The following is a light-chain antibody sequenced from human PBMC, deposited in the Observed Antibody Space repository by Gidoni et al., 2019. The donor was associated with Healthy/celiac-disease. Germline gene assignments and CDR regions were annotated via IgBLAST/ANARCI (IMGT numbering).Light chain of an antibody. Sequence: DIQMTQSPSSLSASLGDRVTITCRASQSISSYLNWYQQKPGKAPKLLIYAASSLQSGVPSRFCCSGSGTDFTLTISSLQPADFSTYYCQQSYSTPLTFGGGTKVEIK. CDR1: QSISSY. V-gene: IGKV1-39*01. CDR2: AAS. CDR3: QQSYSTPLT. J-gene: IGKJ4*01.